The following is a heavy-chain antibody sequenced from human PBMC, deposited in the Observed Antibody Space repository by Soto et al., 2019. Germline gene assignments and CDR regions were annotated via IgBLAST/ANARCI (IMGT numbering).Heavy chain of an antibody. J-gene: IGHJ5*02. CDR3: AHRSRGWQYYFTP. Sequence: QITLKESGPTLVKPTQTLTLTCTFSGFALSARGMGVGWIRQPPGKALEWLALIYWDGDKWYGPSLKNRATITEDTPKNQVVLTMTNMDPCDTATYYCAHRSRGWQYYFTPWGQGALVTVSS. V-gene: IGHV2-5*05. CDR2: IYWDGDK. D-gene: IGHD6-19*01. CDR1: GFALSARGMG.